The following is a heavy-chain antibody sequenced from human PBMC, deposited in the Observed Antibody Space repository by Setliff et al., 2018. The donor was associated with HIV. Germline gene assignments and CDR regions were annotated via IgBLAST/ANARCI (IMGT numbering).Heavy chain of an antibody. CDR2: IYHSEYT. Sequence: SETLSLTCAVSGGSISSDNWWTWVRQAPGKGLEWIGEIYHSEYTNYNPSLKSRVSMSVDKSKNQFSVKLSSVTAADTAVYYCAREGIVVVWGWFDPWGQGTLITVSS. D-gene: IGHD3-22*01. V-gene: IGHV4-4*02. J-gene: IGHJ5*02. CDR3: AREGIVVVWGWFDP. CDR1: GGSISSDNW.